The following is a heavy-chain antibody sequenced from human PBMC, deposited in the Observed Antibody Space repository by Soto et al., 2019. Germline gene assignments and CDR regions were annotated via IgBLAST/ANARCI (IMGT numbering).Heavy chain of an antibody. CDR3: ARDRCTLTSCYSWFDP. V-gene: IGHV4-31*01. Sequence: QVQLQEAGPGLVKPSQTLSLTCTVSGGSISSGDYYWSWLRQHPGKGLEWIGSIDYSGSTFYNPSLKRPVAISVDTSKNQFSLELNSVTAADTAVYYCARDRCTLTSCYSWFDPWGQGTLVTVSS. D-gene: IGHD2-2*01. CDR1: GGSISSGDYY. CDR2: IDYSGST. J-gene: IGHJ5*02.